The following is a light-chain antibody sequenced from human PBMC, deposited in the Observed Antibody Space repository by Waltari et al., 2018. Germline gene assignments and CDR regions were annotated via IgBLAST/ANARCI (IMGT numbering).Light chain of an antibody. CDR2: GKD. Sequence: SSELTQDPAVSVALGQTIRITCQGDSLRTSYARWYQLKPGQAPLLVIFGKDKRPSGIPDRFSASSSGNTASLTITGAQAEDEAVYYCTSRDLSGDVVFGGGTQVTVL. J-gene: IGLJ2*01. CDR3: TSRDLSGDVV. CDR1: SLRTSY. V-gene: IGLV3-19*01.